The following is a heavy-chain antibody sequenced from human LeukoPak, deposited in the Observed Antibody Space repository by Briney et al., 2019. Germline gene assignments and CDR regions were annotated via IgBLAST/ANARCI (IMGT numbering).Heavy chain of an antibody. Sequence: PGESLKISCKGSGYSFTSYWIGWVRQMPGKGLEWMGIIYPGDSDTRYSPSFQGQVTISADKSISTAYLQWSSLKASDTAMYYCARSSYCSSTSCQTRGYYFDYWGQGTLVTVSS. CDR1: GYSFTSYW. CDR2: IYPGDSDT. D-gene: IGHD2-2*01. V-gene: IGHV5-51*01. CDR3: ARSSYCSSTSCQTRGYYFDY. J-gene: IGHJ4*02.